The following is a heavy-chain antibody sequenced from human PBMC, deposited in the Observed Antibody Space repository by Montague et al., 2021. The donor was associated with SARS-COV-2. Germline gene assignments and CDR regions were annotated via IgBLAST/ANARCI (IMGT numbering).Heavy chain of an antibody. J-gene: IGHJ4*02. CDR2: ISYSATS. D-gene: IGHD3-16*02. CDR1: GASRSTKNYY. V-gene: IGHV4-39*01. Sequence: SETLFLTCTFSGASRSTKNYYWGWIRQPPGKGLEWIGSISYSATSYSNPSLKSRVTMSVDTSRNQLSLNPSSVTVADTAVYYCARLGITLGGVIVIRYYFDFWGQGTLVTVSS. CDR3: ARLGITLGGVIVIRYYFDF.